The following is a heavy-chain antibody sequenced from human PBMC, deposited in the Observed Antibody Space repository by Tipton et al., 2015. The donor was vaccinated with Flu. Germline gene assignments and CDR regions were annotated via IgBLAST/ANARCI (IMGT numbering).Heavy chain of an antibody. CDR3: ARARIAAAGAPLDY. J-gene: IGHJ4*02. CDR1: GGSISSSGYY. V-gene: IGHV3-11*04. CDR2: ISSSGSTI. D-gene: IGHD6-13*01. Sequence: GSLRLSCTVSGGSISSSGYYWGWVRQAPGKGLEWVSYISSSGSTIYYADSVKGRFTISRDNAKNSLYPQMNSLRAEDTAVYYCARARIAAAGAPLDYWGQGTLVTVSS.